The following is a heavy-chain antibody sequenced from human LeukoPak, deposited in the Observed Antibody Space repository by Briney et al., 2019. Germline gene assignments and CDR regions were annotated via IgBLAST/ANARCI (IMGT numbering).Heavy chain of an antibody. V-gene: IGHV4-61*08. CDR3: ARVRPRIVGATMDY. D-gene: IGHD1-26*01. CDR1: GDSISSGDYY. CDR2: ISYGGST. Sequence: KASETLSLTCTVSGDSISSGDYYWSWIRQPPGKGLEWIGTISYGGSTNYNPSLKSRVTISVDTSKNQFSLKLSSVTAADTAVYYCARVRPRIVGATMDYWGQGTLVTVSS. J-gene: IGHJ4*02.